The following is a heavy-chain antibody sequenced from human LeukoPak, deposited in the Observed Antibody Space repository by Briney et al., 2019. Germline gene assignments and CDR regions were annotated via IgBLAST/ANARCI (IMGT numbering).Heavy chain of an antibody. CDR1: GGSFSGYY. D-gene: IGHD3-22*01. CDR3: ARLNPDSSGYYYYYYMDV. CDR2: INHSGST. V-gene: IGHV4-34*01. J-gene: IGHJ6*03. Sequence: PSETLSLTCAVYGGSFSGYYWSWIRQPPGKGLEWIGEINHSGSTNYNPSLKSRVTISVDTSKNQFSLKLSSVTAADTAVYYCARLNPDSSGYYYYYYMDVWGKGTTVPVSS.